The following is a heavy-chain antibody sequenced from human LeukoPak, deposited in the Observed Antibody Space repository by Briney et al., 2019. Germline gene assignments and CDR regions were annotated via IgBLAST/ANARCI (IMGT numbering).Heavy chain of an antibody. J-gene: IGHJ4*02. D-gene: IGHD1/OR15-1a*01. CDR1: GYSLTELS. CDR2: FDPEDGGT. CDR3: ATEKGILSEQHKAYSYFDS. Sequence: ASVKVSCKVSGYSLTELSMHWVRQAPGKGLEWMGGFDPEDGGTIYAQKFQGRVTMTEDTSTDTAYMELSSLRSEDSAVYYCATEKGILSEQHKAYSYFDSWGQGALVTVSS. V-gene: IGHV1-24*01.